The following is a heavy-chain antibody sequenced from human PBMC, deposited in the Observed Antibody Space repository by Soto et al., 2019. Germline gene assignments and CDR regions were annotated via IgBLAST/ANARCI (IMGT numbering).Heavy chain of an antibody. D-gene: IGHD4-4*01. CDR1: GFTFSSYA. J-gene: IGHJ2*01. CDR2: ISYDGSNK. CDR3: ARPLCRDDYNWGYFDL. Sequence: QVQLVESGGGVVQPGRSLRLSCAASGFTFSSYAMHWVRQAPGKGLEWVAVISYDGSNKYYADSVKGRFTISRDNSKNTLYLQMNSLRTEDTAVYYRARPLCRDDYNWGYFDLWGRGTLVTVSS. V-gene: IGHV3-30-3*01.